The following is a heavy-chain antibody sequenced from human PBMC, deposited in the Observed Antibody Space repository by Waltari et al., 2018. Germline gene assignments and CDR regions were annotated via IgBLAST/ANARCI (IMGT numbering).Heavy chain of an antibody. CDR3: ARCSVRSYYIKYSSSLNYFDY. CDR1: GGSFSGYY. D-gene: IGHD6-13*01. J-gene: IGHJ4*02. V-gene: IGHV4-34*01. CDR2: INHSGST. Sequence: QVQLQQWGAGLLKPSETLSLTCAVYGGSFSGYYWSWIRQPPGKGLEWIGEINHSGSTNYNPALKSRVTISVDTSKNQFSLKLSSVTAADTAVYYCARCSVRSYYIKYSSSLNYFDYWGQGTLVTVSS.